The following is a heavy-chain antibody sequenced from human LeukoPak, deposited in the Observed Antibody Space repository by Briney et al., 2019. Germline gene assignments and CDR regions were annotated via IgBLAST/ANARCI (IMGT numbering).Heavy chain of an antibody. CDR2: ISGYNGNT. J-gene: IGHJ4*02. CDR1: GYTFTSYG. CDR3: ARDGITGTTGY. D-gene: IGHD1-14*01. Sequence: GASVKVSCKASGYTFTSYGISWVRQAPGQGLEWMGWISGYNGNTNYAQNLQGRVTMTTDTSTSTVYMELRSLRSDDTAVYYCARDGITGTTGYWGQGTLVTVSS. V-gene: IGHV1-18*01.